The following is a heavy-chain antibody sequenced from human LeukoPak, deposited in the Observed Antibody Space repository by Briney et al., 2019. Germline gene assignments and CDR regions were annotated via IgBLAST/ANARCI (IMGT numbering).Heavy chain of an antibody. J-gene: IGHJ5*02. Sequence: ASVKVSCKASGYTFTGYYMHWVRQAPGQGLEWMGWINPNSGGTNYAQKFQGRVTMTRDTSISTAYMELSRLRSDDTAVYYCARDVVVVTGNWFDPWGQGTLVTVSS. CDR3: ARDVVVVTGNWFDP. CDR2: INPNSGGT. V-gene: IGHV1-2*02. D-gene: IGHD2-21*02. CDR1: GYTFTGYY.